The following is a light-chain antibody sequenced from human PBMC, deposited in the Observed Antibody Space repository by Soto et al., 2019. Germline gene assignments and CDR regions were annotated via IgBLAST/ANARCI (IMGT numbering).Light chain of an antibody. CDR3: QQYGNSPYA. CDR1: QSVSSNY. J-gene: IGKJ2*01. V-gene: IGKV3-20*01. CDR2: GAS. Sequence: EIVLTQSPGTLSLSPGERATLSCRASQSVSSNYLAWYQQKSGQAPRLLIYGASSRATGIPDRFSGSGSGTGFTLTISTLEPEDFAVYYCQQYGNSPYAFGQGTELEI.